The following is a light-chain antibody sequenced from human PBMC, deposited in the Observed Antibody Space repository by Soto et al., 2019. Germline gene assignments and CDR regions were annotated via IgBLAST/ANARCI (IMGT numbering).Light chain of an antibody. CDR1: NIGSKS. Sequence: SYELTQPPSVSVAPGQTATITCGGYNIGSKSVHWYQQKPGQAPVLVVHDDTDWPSGIPERFSGSNSGNTATLTISGVEAGDEADYYCQVWDTRSDQYVFGTGTKLTVL. V-gene: IGLV3-21*02. J-gene: IGLJ1*01. CDR2: DDT. CDR3: QVWDTRSDQYV.